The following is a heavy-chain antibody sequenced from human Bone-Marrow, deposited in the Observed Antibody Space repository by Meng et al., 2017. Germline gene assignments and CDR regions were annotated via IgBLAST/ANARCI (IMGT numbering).Heavy chain of an antibody. Sequence: GESLKISCAATGFTFSSYAMSWVRQAPGKGLEWVSGITTSAETTYDVVSVKDRFTISRDNSKNTLYLQMNSLRAEDTAVYYCAACSGGSCYDEIGYWGQGTLVTVSS. CDR1: GFTFSSYA. V-gene: IGHV3-23*01. J-gene: IGHJ4*02. D-gene: IGHD2-15*01. CDR3: AACSGGSCYDEIGY. CDR2: ITTSAETT.